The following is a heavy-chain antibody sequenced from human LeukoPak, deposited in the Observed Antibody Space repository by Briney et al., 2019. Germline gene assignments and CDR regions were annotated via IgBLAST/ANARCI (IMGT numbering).Heavy chain of an antibody. Sequence: SETPSLTCTVSGGSISSYYWSWIRQPPGKGLEWIGYIYYSGSTNCNPSLKSRVTISVDTSKNQFSLKLSSVTAADTAVYYCAGTLGYCSSTSCYDNWFDPWGQGTLVTVSS. V-gene: IGHV4-59*01. D-gene: IGHD2-2*01. J-gene: IGHJ5*02. CDR1: GGSISSYY. CDR3: AGTLGYCSSTSCYDNWFDP. CDR2: IYYSGST.